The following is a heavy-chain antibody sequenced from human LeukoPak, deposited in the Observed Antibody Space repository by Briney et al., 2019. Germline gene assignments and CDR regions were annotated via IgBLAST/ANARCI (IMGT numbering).Heavy chain of an antibody. CDR2: IYPGDSDT. V-gene: IGHV5-51*01. J-gene: IGHJ4*02. CDR1: GYSFTSYW. CDR3: ARRAGSYYESSGYYYFDY. D-gene: IGHD3-22*01. Sequence: GESLKISCKGSGYSFTSYWIGWVRQVPGKGLEWMGIIYPGDSDTRYSPSFQGQVTISADKSINTAYLQWSSLKASDTAMYYCARRAGSYYESSGYYYFDYWGQGTLVTVSS.